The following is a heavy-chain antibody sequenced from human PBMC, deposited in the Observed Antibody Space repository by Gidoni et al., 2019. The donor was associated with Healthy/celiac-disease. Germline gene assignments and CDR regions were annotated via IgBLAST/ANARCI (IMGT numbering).Heavy chain of an antibody. J-gene: IGHJ6*02. V-gene: IGHV4-61*02. Sequence: QVQLQESGPGLVKPSQTLSLTCTVSGGSISSGSYYWSWIRQPAGKGLEWIGRIYTSGSTNYNTSLKSRVTMSVDTSKNQFSLKLSSVTAADTAVYYCARDRAVYCTGGVSQTVGYGGRTCGMDVWGQGTTVTVSS. CDR3: ARDRAVYCTGGVSQTVGYGGRTCGMDV. CDR2: IYTSGST. D-gene: IGHD2-8*02. CDR1: GGSISSGSYY.